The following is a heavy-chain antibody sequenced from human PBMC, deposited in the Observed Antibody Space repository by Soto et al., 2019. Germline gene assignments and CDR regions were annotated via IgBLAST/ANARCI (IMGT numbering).Heavy chain of an antibody. CDR2: INHRGST. CDR1: GGSFSGYY. V-gene: IGHV4-34*01. D-gene: IGHD1-26*01. J-gene: IGHJ4*02. Sequence: QVQLQHWGAGLLKPSETLSLTCAVYGGSFSGYYWSWIRQPPGKGLEWIGEINHRGSTIHNPALKSRVTISVDSSKNQFSLKLGSVAAADTAVYYCARGPVDMAATDSNYFDYWGQGTLVTVSS. CDR3: ARGPVDMAATDSNYFDY.